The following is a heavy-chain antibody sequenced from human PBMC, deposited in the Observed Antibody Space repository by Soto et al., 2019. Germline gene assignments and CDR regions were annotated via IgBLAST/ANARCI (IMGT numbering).Heavy chain of an antibody. CDR1: GASISSSY. CDR2: VYYTGKT. CDR3: ARGYYDSSGQSNTFDI. Sequence: LXLTCTVSGASISSSYGSWIRQSPVNGLEWIGYVYYTGKTNYNPSLKSRVTISVDTSKNQFSLKLNSVTAADTAVYYCARGYYDSSGQSNTFDIWGQGTMVTVSS. J-gene: IGHJ3*02. V-gene: IGHV4-59*01. D-gene: IGHD3-22*01.